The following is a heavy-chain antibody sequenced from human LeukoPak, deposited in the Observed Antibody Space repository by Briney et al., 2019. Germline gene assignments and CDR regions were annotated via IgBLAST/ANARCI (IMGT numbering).Heavy chain of an antibody. CDR2: INPNSGGT. CDR3: AIFSSIAARNLLDY. J-gene: IGHJ4*02. D-gene: IGHD6-6*01. Sequence: ASVKVSCKASGYTFTGYYMHWVRQAPGQGLGWMGWINPNSGGTNYAQKFQGRVTMTRDTPISTAYMELSRLRSDDTAVYYCAIFSSIAARNLLDYWGQGTLVTVSS. CDR1: GYTFTGYY. V-gene: IGHV1-2*02.